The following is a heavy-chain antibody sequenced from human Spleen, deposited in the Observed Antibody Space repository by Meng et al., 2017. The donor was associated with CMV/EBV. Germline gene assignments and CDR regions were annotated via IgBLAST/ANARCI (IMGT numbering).Heavy chain of an antibody. J-gene: IGHJ5*02. CDR2: IYWDDDK. CDR3: AHSGVLYYDSSGYFYNWFDP. D-gene: IGHD3-22*01. CDR1: TSGVG. Sequence: TSGVGVGWIRQPPGKALEWLALIYWDDDKRYSPSLKSRLTITKDTSKNQVVLTMTNMDPVDTATYYCAHSGVLYYDSSGYFYNWFDPWGQGTLVTVSS. V-gene: IGHV2-5*02.